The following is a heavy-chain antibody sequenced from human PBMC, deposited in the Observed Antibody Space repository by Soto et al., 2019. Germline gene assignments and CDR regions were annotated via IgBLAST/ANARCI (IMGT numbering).Heavy chain of an antibody. D-gene: IGHD3-10*01. Sequence: PSETLSLTCTVSGGSISSYYWSWIRQPPGKGLEWIGYIYYSGSTNYNPSLKSRVTISVDTSKNQFSLKLTSVTAADTAMYFCGRWLGTSYGMDVWGQGTAVTVSS. CDR2: IYYSGST. V-gene: IGHV4-59*12. J-gene: IGHJ6*02. CDR1: GGSISSYY. CDR3: GRWLGTSYGMDV.